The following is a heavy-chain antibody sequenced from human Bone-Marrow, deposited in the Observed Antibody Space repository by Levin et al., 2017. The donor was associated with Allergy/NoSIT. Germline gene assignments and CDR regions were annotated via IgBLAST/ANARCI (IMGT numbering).Heavy chain of an antibody. CDR1: GGSISSDY. D-gene: IGHD2-8*01. J-gene: IGHJ5*02. CDR2: IYDSGST. CDR3: ARTPAFWCPNGVCIPLSVWFDP. Sequence: SETLSLTCTVSGGSISSDYWSWIRQPPGKGLEWIGYIYDSGSTKYNPSLKSRVTISVDTSKNQFSLKLSSVTAADTAVYYCARTPAFWCPNGVCIPLSVWFDPWGQGTLVTVSS. V-gene: IGHV4-59*01.